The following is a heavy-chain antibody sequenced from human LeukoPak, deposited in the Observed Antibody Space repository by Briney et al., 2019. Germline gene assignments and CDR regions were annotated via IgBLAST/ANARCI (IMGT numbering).Heavy chain of an antibody. D-gene: IGHD5-18*01. CDR1: GDTVRKYA. J-gene: IGHJ4*02. CDR2: IISTYGAS. V-gene: IGHV1-69*05. CDR3: ARDRTGYGNYYFDS. Sequence: ASVKVSCKASGDTVRKYAIGWVRQAPGQGLEWIGGIISTYGASNSAQKFQGRVTLTTDESANTAYMELRSLRSEDTAVYYCARDRTGYGNYYFDSWGQGTPVTVPS.